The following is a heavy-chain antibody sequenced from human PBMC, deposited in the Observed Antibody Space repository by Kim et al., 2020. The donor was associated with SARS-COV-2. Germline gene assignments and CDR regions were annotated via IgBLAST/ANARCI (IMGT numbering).Heavy chain of an antibody. CDR3: AKVGPRGYYGSGSYFDY. V-gene: IGHV3-30*02. Sequence: VKGRFTISRDNSKNTLYLQMNSLRAEDTAVYYCAKVGPRGYYGSGSYFDYWGQGTLVTVSS. D-gene: IGHD3-10*01. J-gene: IGHJ4*02.